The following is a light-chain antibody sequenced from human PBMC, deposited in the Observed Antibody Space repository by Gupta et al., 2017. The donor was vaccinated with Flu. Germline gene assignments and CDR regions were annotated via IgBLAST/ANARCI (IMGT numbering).Light chain of an antibody. J-gene: IGLJ2*01. CDR2: DDS. CDR3: QVWDDDSAHHVV. Sequence: SYALTQALSVSVAPGQTARITCGGNNIAIKSVHWYQQKSGQAPLLVIYDDSDRPSGIPERFSASNSGNTATLTISRVEDGDEADYYCQVWDDDSAHHVVFGGRDQVDRP. V-gene: IGLV3-21*02. CDR1: NIAIKS.